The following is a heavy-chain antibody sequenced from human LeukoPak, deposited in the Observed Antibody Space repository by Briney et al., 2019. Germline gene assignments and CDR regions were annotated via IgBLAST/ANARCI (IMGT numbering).Heavy chain of an antibody. Sequence: PGGSLRLSCAASRCTFSTYGMHWVRQAPGKGLEWVAVIWSDGSNKYYADSVKGRFTISRDNSKNTLYLQINSLRAVDTAVYYCASCRDSVSYNLLGYWGQGSLVTASS. D-gene: IGHD1-26*01. V-gene: IGHV3-33*01. CDR1: RCTFSTYG. CDR2: IWSDGSNK. CDR3: ASCRDSVSYNLLGY. J-gene: IGHJ1*01.